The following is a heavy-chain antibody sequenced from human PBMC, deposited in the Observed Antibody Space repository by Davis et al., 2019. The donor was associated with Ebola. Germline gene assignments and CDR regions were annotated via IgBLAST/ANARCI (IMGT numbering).Heavy chain of an antibody. CDR1: GGSISSNSYY. D-gene: IGHD3-10*01. Sequence: PSETLSLTCTVSGGSISSNSYYWAWIRQPPGKGLEWIGSIYYSGSTYYNSSLKSRVTISVDTSKNQFSLKLSSVTAADTAVYYCARQGAYYYGSGSYYISPKFDPWGQGTLVTVSS. V-gene: IGHV4-39*01. CDR3: ARQGAYYYGSGSYYISPKFDP. J-gene: IGHJ5*02. CDR2: IYYSGST.